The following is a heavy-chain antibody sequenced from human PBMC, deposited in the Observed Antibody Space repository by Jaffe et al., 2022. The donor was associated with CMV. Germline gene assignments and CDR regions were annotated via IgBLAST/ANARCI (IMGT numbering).Heavy chain of an antibody. CDR2: INHSGST. D-gene: IGHD3-10*01. CDR1: GGSFSGYY. V-gene: IGHV4-34*01. CDR3: ARGPFHYYGSGPESFDI. Sequence: QVQLQQWGAGLLKPSETLSLTCAVYGGSFSGYYWSWIRQPPGKGLEWIGEINHSGSTNYNPSLKSRVTISVDTSKNQFSLKLSSVTAADTAVYYCARGPFHYYGSGPESFDIWGQGTMVTVSS. J-gene: IGHJ3*02.